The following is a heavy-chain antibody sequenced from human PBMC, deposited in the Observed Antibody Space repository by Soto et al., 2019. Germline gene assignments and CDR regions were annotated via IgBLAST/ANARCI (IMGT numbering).Heavy chain of an antibody. V-gene: IGHV4-34*01. D-gene: IGHD3-16*01. CDR3: ARGGEQSVGGVYYYGMDV. CDR2: IHQSGST. CDR1: GGSFNDYY. Sequence: QVQLQQWGAGLLKPSETLSLRCGVSGGSFNDYYWIWIRQSPGKGLEWIGEIHQSGSTRYNPSLKRRVTISVDTAKNQFSLKLNSMTAADTAVYYCARGGEQSVGGVYYYGMDVWGQGTTVVVSS. J-gene: IGHJ6*02.